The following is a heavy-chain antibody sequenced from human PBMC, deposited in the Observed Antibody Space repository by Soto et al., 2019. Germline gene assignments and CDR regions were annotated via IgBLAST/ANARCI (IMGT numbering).Heavy chain of an antibody. V-gene: IGHV3-11*01. CDR1: GFTFSDYY. D-gene: IGHD3-3*01. Sequence: TGGSLSLSCTASGFTFSDYYMSWIRQAPGKGLEWVSYISSSGSTIYYADSVKGRFTISRDNAKNSLYLQMNSLRAEDTAVYYCARVLDDFWSGYQNMDVWGKGTTVTVSS. J-gene: IGHJ6*03. CDR2: ISSSGSTI. CDR3: ARVLDDFWSGYQNMDV.